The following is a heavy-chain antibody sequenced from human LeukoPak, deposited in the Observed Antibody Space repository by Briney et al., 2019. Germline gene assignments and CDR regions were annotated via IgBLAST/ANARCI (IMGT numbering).Heavy chain of an antibody. CDR2: INPSGGST. CDR3: ARGLRFLEWPAIYDYYFDY. J-gene: IGHJ4*02. CDR1: GHTFTTYY. V-gene: IGHV1-46*01. Sequence: ASVKVSCKASGHTFTTYYMHWVRRAPGQGLEWMGIINPSGGSTSYAQKFQGRVTMTRDTSTSTVYMEMSSLRSDDTAVYYCARGLRFLEWPAIYDYYFDYWGQGTLVTVSS. D-gene: IGHD3-3*01.